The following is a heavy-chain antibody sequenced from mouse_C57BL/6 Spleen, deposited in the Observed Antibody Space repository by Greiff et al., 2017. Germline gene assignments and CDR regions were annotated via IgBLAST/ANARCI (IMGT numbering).Heavy chain of an antibody. V-gene: IGHV1-15*01. Sequence: VQLQQSGAELVRPGASVTLSCKASGYTFTDYEMHWVKQTPVHGLEWIGAIDPETGGTAYNQKFKGKAILTADKASSTAYMELRSLTSEDSAVYYCTRNWDKDYWGQGTTLTVSS. CDR2: IDPETGGT. J-gene: IGHJ2*01. CDR1: GYTFTDYE. CDR3: TRNWDKDY. D-gene: IGHD4-1*01.